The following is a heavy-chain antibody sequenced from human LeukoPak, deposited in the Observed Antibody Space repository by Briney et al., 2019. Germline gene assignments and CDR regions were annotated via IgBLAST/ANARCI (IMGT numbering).Heavy chain of an antibody. J-gene: IGHJ3*02. D-gene: IGHD3-22*01. V-gene: IGHV1-69*06. CDR2: IIPIFGTA. CDR3: ARAKVEVVITYDAFDI. CDR1: GGTFSSYA. Sequence: GASVKVSCKASGGTFSSYAISWVRQAPGQGLEWMGGIIPIFGTANYAQKFQGRVTITADKSTSTAYMELSSLRSEDTAVYYCARAKVEVVITYDAFDIWGQGTMVTVSS.